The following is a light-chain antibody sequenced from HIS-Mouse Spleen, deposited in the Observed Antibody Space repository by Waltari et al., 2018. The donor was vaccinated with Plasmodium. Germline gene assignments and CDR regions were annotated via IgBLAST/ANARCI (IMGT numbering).Light chain of an antibody. CDR3: QQYYSTPYT. Sequence: DIVMTQSPDSLAVSLGERATINCKSSQSVLYSSNNKNYLAWYQQKPGQPPKLLISWASTRESGVPDLCSGSGSGTDFTLTISSLQAEDVAVYYCQQYYSTPYTFGQGTKLEIK. CDR2: WAS. V-gene: IGKV4-1*01. CDR1: QSVLYSSNNKNY. J-gene: IGKJ2*01.